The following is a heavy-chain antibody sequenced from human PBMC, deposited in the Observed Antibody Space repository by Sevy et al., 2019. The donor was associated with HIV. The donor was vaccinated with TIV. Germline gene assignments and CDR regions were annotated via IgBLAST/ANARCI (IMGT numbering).Heavy chain of an antibody. CDR3: ARGSIPYYFDY. Sequence: SETLSLTCTVSGGSISSYYWSWIRQPPGMGLEWIGYIYYSGSTNYNPSLKSRVTISVDTSKNQFSLKLSSVTAADTAVYYCARGSIPYYFDYWGQGTLVTVSS. CDR1: GGSISSYY. CDR2: IYYSGST. D-gene: IGHD2-2*02. V-gene: IGHV4-59*01. J-gene: IGHJ4*02.